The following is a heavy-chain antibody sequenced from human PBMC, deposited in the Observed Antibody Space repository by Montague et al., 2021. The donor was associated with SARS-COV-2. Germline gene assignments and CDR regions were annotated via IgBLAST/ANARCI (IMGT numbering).Heavy chain of an antibody. D-gene: IGHD3-9*01. CDR1: GGSAN. Sequence: SETLSLTCAVSGGSANWNWIRRLPGKGLAWIGHVYYKGGHTYSPSLRDRITISLDSPNQVSLRLNYLTAVDSAVYYCAGAERYFGPLDPGGLGITVIVSS. CDR3: AGAERYFGPLDP. CDR2: VYYKGGH. V-gene: IGHV4-59*01. J-gene: IGHJ5*02.